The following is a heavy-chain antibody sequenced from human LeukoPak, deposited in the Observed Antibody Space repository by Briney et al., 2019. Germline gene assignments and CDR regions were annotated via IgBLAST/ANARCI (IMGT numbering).Heavy chain of an antibody. J-gene: IGHJ4*02. CDR2: ISISGSTI. D-gene: IGHD2-2*01. CDR1: GFTFSSYE. Sequence: GGSLRLSCAASGFTFSSYEMNWVRQAPGKGLEWVSYISISGSTIYYADSVKGRFTISRDNAKNSLYLQMNSLRAEDTAVYYCARTLYTVGIVVVPAAMGNDYWGQGTLVTVSS. V-gene: IGHV3-48*03. CDR3: ARTLYTVGIVVVPAAMGNDY.